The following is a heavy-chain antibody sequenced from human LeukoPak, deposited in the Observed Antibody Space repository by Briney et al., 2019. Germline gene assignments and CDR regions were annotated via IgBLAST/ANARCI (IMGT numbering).Heavy chain of an antibody. J-gene: IGHJ5*02. V-gene: IGHV4-39*01. D-gene: IGHD5-24*01. CDR2: IYYSGTT. CDR1: GGSISSSSYC. CDR3: ARRNGYNSRSDP. Sequence: SETLSLTCTVSGGSISSSSYCWDWIRQPPGKELEWIGNIYYSGTTYYNPSLKSRVTISVDTSKNQFSLKVSSVTAADTAVYYCARRNGYNSRSDPWGQGTLVTAFS.